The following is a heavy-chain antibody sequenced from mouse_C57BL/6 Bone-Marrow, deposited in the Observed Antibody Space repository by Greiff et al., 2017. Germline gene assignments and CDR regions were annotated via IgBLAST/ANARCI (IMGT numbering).Heavy chain of an antibody. V-gene: IGHV14-4*01. CDR2: IDPENGDT. CDR1: GFNIKDDY. Sequence: EVQLQQSGAELVRPGASVKLSCTASGFNIKDDYMHWVKQRPEQGLEWIGWIDPENGDTEYASKFQGKATITADTSSNTANLQLSSLTSEDTAVYYCTTLYYYGSSSYYFDYWGQGTTLTVSS. D-gene: IGHD1-1*01. J-gene: IGHJ2*01. CDR3: TTLYYYGSSSYYFDY.